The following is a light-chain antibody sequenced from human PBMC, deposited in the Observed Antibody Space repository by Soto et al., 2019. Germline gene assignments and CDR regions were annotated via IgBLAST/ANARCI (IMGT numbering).Light chain of an antibody. CDR3: QQYNDWPPMYT. CDR1: QSLSNN. CDR2: DAS. J-gene: IGKJ2*01. Sequence: EIVITQSPATLSVSPGESATLSCRASQSLSNNLAWYQQKPGQVPRLLIYDASTRDTGIPARFSGSGSGTEFTLTISSLQSEDFAVYYCQQYNDWPPMYTFGQGTKLE. V-gene: IGKV3D-15*01.